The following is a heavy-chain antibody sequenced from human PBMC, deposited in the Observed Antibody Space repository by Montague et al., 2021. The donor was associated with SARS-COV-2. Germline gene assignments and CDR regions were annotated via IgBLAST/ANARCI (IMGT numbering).Heavy chain of an antibody. V-gene: IGHV4-34*01. CDR1: GGSITGYN. Sequence: SETLSLTCDVSGGSITGYNWTWIRQPPGKGLELMGESNHSGSSNYNQSPESRGTMSVDTYKNQFPLRLNSVSAADTDVYYCARAQVTIFGVLIMLPAAGGVAVWGKGPTATVSS. D-gene: IGHD3-3*01. CDR2: SNHSGSS. CDR3: ARAQVTIFGVLIMLPAAGGVAV. J-gene: IGHJ3*01.